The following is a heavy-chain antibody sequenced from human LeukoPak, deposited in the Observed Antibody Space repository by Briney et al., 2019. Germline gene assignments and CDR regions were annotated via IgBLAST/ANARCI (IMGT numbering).Heavy chain of an antibody. J-gene: IGHJ5*02. Sequence: PGGSLRLSCAASGFTFNNYAMDWVRQAPGKGLEWVSAISGSGGNTYYADSVKGRFTISRDNSKNTLYLQMNSLRAEDTAVYYCAAAADSEWSAYSPWGQGTLVTVSS. CDR3: AAAADSEWSAYSP. D-gene: IGHD3-3*01. V-gene: IGHV3-23*01. CDR1: GFTFNNYA. CDR2: ISGSGGNT.